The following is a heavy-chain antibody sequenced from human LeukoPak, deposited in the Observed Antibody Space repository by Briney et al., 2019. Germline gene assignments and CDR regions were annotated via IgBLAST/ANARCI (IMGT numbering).Heavy chain of an antibody. J-gene: IGHJ4*02. CDR3: ARGHYDVLAASYKWTPDY. D-gene: IGHD3-9*01. V-gene: IGHV3-21*01. CDR2: ITRGGDYI. CDR1: GLTVSSKY. Sequence: EGSLRLSCAAPGLTVSSKYMNWVRQAPGKGLEWVSSITRGGDYIYYADSVKGRFTTSRDNAKNSLSLQLNSLRVEYTAVYYCARGHYDVLAASYKWTPDYWGQGTLVTVSS.